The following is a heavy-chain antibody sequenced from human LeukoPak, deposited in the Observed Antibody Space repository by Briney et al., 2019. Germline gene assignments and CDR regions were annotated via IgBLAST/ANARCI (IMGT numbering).Heavy chain of an antibody. V-gene: IGHV5-51*01. CDR2: IYPGDSDT. D-gene: IGHD3-3*01. Sequence: GESLKISCKGSGYSFTSYWIGWVRQMPGKGLEWMGIIYPGDSDTRYSPSFQGQVIISADKSISTAYLQWSSLKASDTAMYYCARGRTYYDFWSGYAPQAWFDPWGQGTLVTVSS. CDR1: GYSFTSYW. CDR3: ARGRTYYDFWSGYAPQAWFDP. J-gene: IGHJ5*02.